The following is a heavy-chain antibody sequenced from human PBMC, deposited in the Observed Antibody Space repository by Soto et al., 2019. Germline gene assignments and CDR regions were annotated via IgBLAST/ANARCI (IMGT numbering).Heavy chain of an antibody. D-gene: IGHD3-9*01. J-gene: IGHJ4*02. Sequence: GGSLRLSCAASGFTFSDYYMSWIRQAPGKGLEWVSYVSSSGSTIYYADSVKGRFTISRDNAKNSLYLQMNSLRAEDTAVYYCAKDAPTYYDILTGYRLNWGQGTLVTVSS. CDR3: AKDAPTYYDILTGYRLN. CDR1: GFTFSDYY. V-gene: IGHV3-11*01. CDR2: VSSSGSTI.